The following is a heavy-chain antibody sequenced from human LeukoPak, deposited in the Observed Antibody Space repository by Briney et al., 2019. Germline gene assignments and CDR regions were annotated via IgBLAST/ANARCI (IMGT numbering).Heavy chain of an antibody. CDR2: ISGAGVNT. D-gene: IGHD6-25*01. Sequence: GGSLRLSCAASGFTFSSYAMNWVRQAPGKGLEWVSSISGAGVNTYYVDSVEGRFTISRDNSKNTLSLQMNSLRAEDTAVYYCTKDQRGYQRATDYWGQGILVTVSS. CDR3: TKDQRGYQRATDY. CDR1: GFTFSSYA. V-gene: IGHV3-23*01. J-gene: IGHJ4*02.